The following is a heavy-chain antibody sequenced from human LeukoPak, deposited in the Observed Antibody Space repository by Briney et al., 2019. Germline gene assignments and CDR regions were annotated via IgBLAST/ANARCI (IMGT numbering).Heavy chain of an antibody. CDR2: ISAHNGNT. Sequence: ASVKVSCKASGYTFTSYGISWVRQAPGQGLEWMGWISAHNGNTNYAQKLQGRVTMTTDTSTSTAYMELRSLRSDDTAVYYCASAHYYDSSGYPFDYWGQGTLVTVSS. CDR3: ASAHYYDSSGYPFDY. V-gene: IGHV1-18*01. J-gene: IGHJ4*02. D-gene: IGHD3-22*01. CDR1: GYTFTSYG.